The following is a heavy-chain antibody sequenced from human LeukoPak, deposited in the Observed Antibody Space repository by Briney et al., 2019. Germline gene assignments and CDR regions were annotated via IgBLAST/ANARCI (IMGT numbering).Heavy chain of an antibody. CDR3: AKDGKPDAEYFQH. Sequence: GGSLRLSCVVSGSTFSNYWMHWVRQAPGKGLVWVSRINPDGSRTDYADSVAGRFTISRDNAKNTLYLQMNSLRAEDTALYYCAKDGKPDAEYFQHWGQGTLVTVSS. V-gene: IGHV3-74*01. CDR1: GSTFSNYW. J-gene: IGHJ1*01. D-gene: IGHD1-14*01. CDR2: INPDGSRT.